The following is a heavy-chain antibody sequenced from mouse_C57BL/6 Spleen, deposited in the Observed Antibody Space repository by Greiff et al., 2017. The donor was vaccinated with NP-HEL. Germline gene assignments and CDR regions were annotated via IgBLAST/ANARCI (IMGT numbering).Heavy chain of an antibody. D-gene: IGHD2-4*01. CDR3: AIIYYDYGYAMDY. CDR1: GFTFSDYG. Sequence: EVQRVESGGGLVKPGGSLKLSCAASGFTFSDYGMHWVRQAPEKGLEWVAYISSGSSTIYYADTVKGRFTIPRDNARDTLFRQMTSLRSEDTAMYYCAIIYYDYGYAMDYWGQGTSVTVSS. V-gene: IGHV5-17*01. J-gene: IGHJ4*01. CDR2: ISSGSSTI.